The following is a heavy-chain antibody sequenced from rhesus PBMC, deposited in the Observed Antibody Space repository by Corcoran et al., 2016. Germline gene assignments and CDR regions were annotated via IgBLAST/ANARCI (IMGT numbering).Heavy chain of an antibody. CDR1: GFTFSDYY. J-gene: IGHJ4*01. CDR3: SRGTSGSVTGSWFDY. CDR2: IRNQANGGTT. D-gene: IGHD6-25*01. V-gene: IGHV3-116*02. Sequence: EVRLVESGGGLVQPGGSLRLSCAVSGFTFSDYYMNWVRPAPGKGPEWVGFIRNQANGGTTEYAASVKGRFTVSRDDSNSIVSLQMNSLKIEDTAVYYCSRGTSGSVTGSWFDYWGQGVLVTVSS.